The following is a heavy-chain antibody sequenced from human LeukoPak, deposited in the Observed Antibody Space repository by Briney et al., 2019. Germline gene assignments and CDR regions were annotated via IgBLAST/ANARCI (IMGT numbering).Heavy chain of an antibody. D-gene: IGHD5-18*01. J-gene: IGHJ4*02. CDR2: INSDGSST. V-gene: IGHV3-74*01. Sequence: GGSLTLSCAASRFTFSSYWMHWVRQAPGKGLVWVSRINSDGSSTSYADSVKGRFTISRDNDKNTLYLQMNSLRAEDTAMYYCGNLDTPMGDWGQGTLVTVSS. CDR1: RFTFSSYW. CDR3: GNLDTPMGD.